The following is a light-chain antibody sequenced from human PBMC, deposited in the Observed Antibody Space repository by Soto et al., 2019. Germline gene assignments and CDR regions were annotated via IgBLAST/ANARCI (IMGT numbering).Light chain of an antibody. J-gene: IGKJ5*01. CDR1: QSVSRY. CDR2: DAS. CDR3: QQRSNWPIT. V-gene: IGKV3-11*01. Sequence: ILITQGPASLPVAPGDRPTLLCRASQSVSRYLAWYQQKPGQAPRLLIYDASNRATGIPARFSGSGSGTDFTLTISSLEPEDFAVYYCQQRSNWPITFGQGTRLEI.